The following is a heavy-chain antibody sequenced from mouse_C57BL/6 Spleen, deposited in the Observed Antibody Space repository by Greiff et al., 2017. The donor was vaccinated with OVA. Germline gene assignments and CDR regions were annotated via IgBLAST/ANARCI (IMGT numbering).Heavy chain of an antibody. J-gene: IGHJ2*01. CDR3: ARGGYGQFPYYFDY. CDR2: ISSGSSTI. CDR1: GFTFSDYG. D-gene: IGHD1-1*01. Sequence: DVKLVESGGGLVKPGGSLKLSCAASGFTFSDYGMHWVRQAPEKGLEWVAYISSGSSTIYYADTVKGRFTISRDNAKNTLFLQMTSLRSEDTAMYYCARGGYGQFPYYFDYWGQGTTLTVSS. V-gene: IGHV5-17*01.